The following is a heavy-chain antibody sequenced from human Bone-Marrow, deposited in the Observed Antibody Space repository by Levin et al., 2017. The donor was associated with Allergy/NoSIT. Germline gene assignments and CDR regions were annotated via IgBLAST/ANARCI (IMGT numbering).Heavy chain of an antibody. V-gene: IGHV3-33*01. Sequence: RSGGSLRLSCAASGFTFSSYGLHWVRQAPGKGLEWVAGIWYRGSKEYYADSVKGRFTISRDNSKNTLNLQMSSLRGEDTAVYYCTRRGWFGELDDGFDIWGQGTMVTVS. CDR1: GFTFSSYG. CDR2: IWYRGSKE. J-gene: IGHJ3*02. CDR3: TRRGWFGELDDGFDI. D-gene: IGHD3-10*01.